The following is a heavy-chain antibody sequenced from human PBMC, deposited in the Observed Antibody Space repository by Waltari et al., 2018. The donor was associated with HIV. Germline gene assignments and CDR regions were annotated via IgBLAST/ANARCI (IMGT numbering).Heavy chain of an antibody. Sequence: EVRLVESGGGLVKPGESLTLACAASGFTFIDYSLSWVRQAPGKGLEWVAKIDKSGKETFYLDSVKGRFSISRDNTGDSLYLELRRLKSDDTATYCCAREGTHYDFWTGVNYYYGLDVWGRGTTVFVS. J-gene: IGHJ6*02. CDR1: GFTFIDYS. V-gene: IGHV3-7*01. CDR3: AREGTHYDFWTGVNYYYGLDV. D-gene: IGHD3-22*01. CDR2: IDKSGKET.